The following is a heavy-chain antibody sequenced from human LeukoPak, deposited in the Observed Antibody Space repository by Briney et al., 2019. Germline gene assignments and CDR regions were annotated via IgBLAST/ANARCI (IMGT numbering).Heavy chain of an antibody. CDR1: GYSLTTYY. CDR2: INPSGGST. Sequence: GASVKVSCKASGYSLTTYYMHWVRQAPGQGLEWMAIINPSGGSTNYAQKFQGRVTMTRDTPTNTVYMELSSLRTEDTAVYYCARGPLDYVWGSYRHLDYWGQGTLVTVSS. CDR3: ARGPLDYVWGSYRHLDY. D-gene: IGHD3-16*02. J-gene: IGHJ4*02. V-gene: IGHV1-46*01.